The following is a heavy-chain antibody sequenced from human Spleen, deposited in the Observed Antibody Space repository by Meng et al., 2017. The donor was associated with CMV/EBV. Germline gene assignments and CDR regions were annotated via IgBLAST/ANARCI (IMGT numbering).Heavy chain of an antibody. CDR1: GFAFSPYS. Sequence: GGSLRLSCTASGFAFSPYSMNWVRQAPGKGLEWVSSIRSSSNYIYYADSVKGRFTISRDNAKNSLYMQMNSLRAEDTAVYYCARDFTGPRSTSFGVVRSPLGYWGQGTLVTVSS. D-gene: IGHD3-3*01. V-gene: IGHV3-21*01. CDR2: IRSSSNYI. J-gene: IGHJ4*02. CDR3: ARDFTGPRSTSFGVVRSPLGY.